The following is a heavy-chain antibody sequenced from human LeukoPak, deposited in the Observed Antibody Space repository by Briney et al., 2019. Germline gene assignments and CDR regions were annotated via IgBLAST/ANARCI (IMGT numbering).Heavy chain of an antibody. J-gene: IGHJ4*02. V-gene: IGHV3-33*01. CDR1: GFTFSSYG. D-gene: IGHD4-11*01. CDR2: IWFDRSNK. Sequence: GGSLRLSCAASGFTFSSYGLHWFRQAPGKGLEWVAVIWFDRSNKFYADSVKGRFTISRDNSKNTLYLQMNSLRAEDTAIYYCARDHQYTYTNYGDYWGQGTLVTVSS. CDR3: ARDHQYTYTNYGDY.